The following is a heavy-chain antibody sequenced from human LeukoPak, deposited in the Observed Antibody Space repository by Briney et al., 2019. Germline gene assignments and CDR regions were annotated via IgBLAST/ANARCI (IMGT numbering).Heavy chain of an antibody. CDR1: GGSISSGGYS. D-gene: IGHD3-3*02. CDR3: ASSLAADYYFDY. CDR2: IYHSGST. Sequence: SQTLSLTCAVSGGSISSGGYSWSWIRQPPGKGLEWIGYIYHSGSTYYNPSLNSRVTISVDRSKNQFSLKLSSVTAADTAVYYCASSLAADYYFDYWGQGTLVTVSS. J-gene: IGHJ4*02. V-gene: IGHV4-30-2*01.